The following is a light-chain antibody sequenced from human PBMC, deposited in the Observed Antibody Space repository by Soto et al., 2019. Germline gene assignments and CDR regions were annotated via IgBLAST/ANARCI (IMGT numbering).Light chain of an antibody. CDR3: QHYANFLWT. CDR2: GVS. Sequence: EIVLAQSPCTVALSPGGRATLSCSASQTVTSTYLAWYQQTPGQAPRLLIYGVSSRATGIPARFSGSGSGTDFTLTISRLEPEDSAVYFCQHYANFLWTFGQGTKVDI. J-gene: IGKJ1*01. V-gene: IGKV3-20*01. CDR1: QTVTSTY.